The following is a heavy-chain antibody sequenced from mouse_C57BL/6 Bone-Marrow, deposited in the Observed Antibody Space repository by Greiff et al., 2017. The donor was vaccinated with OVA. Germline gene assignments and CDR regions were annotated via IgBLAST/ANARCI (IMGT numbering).Heavy chain of an antibody. CDR3: ARHEPLDSSGPYYFDY. V-gene: IGHV1-62-2*01. CDR2: FYPGSGSI. Sequence: QVQLKQSGAELVKPGASVKLSCKASGYTFTEYTIHWVKQRSGQGLEWIGWFYPGSGSIKYNEKFKDKATLTADKSSSTVYMELSRLTSEDSAVYFCARHEPLDSSGPYYFDYWGQGTTLTVSS. D-gene: IGHD3-2*02. CDR1: GYTFTEYT. J-gene: IGHJ2*01.